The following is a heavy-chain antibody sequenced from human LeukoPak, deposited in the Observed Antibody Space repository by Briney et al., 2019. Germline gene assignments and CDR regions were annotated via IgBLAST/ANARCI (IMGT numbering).Heavy chain of an antibody. V-gene: IGHV4-30-4*08. D-gene: IGHD3-3*01. CDR3: ARGDFWSDSPDYYYYYGMDV. Sequence: PSQTLSLTCTVSGGSISSGNYYWSWIRRRPGTGLEWIGYIYYTGSTYYNPSLKSRVTISVDASKNQFSLKLSSVTAADTAVYYCARGDFWSDSPDYYYYYGMDVWGQGTTVTVSS. CDR1: GGSISSGNYY. J-gene: IGHJ6*02. CDR2: IYYTGST.